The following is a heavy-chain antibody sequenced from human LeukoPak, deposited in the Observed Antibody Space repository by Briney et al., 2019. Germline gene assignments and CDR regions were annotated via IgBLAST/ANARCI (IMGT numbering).Heavy chain of an antibody. CDR2: ISGSGGST. Sequence: PGGSLRLSCAASGFTFSSYAMSWVRQAPGKGLEWVSAISGSGGSTYYADSVKGRFTISRDNSKNTLYLQMNSLRAEDTAVYYCAKVRDGYNWEYDAFDIWGQGTMVTVSS. J-gene: IGHJ3*02. CDR3: AKVRDGYNWEYDAFDI. D-gene: IGHD5-12*01. CDR1: GFTFSSYA. V-gene: IGHV3-23*01.